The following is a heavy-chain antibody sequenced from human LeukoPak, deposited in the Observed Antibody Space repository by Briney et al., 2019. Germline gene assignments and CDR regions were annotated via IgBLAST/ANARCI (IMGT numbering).Heavy chain of an antibody. V-gene: IGHV1-46*01. CDR3: AGGTTNTKGAFDM. J-gene: IGHJ3*02. CDR2: INPSGSST. D-gene: IGHD2-8*01. Sequence: GASVKVSCKASRHTFTNYYIHWVRQAPGQGLEWMGIINPSGSSTSYAQKFQGRVTMTRDTSTSTVYMELSSLRSEDTAVYYCAGGTTNTKGAFDMWGQGTMVTVSS. CDR1: RHTFTNYY.